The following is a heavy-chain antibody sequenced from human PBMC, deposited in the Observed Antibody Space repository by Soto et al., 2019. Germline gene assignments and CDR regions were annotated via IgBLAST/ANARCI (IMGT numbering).Heavy chain of an antibody. V-gene: IGHV3-30*18. Sequence: GGSLRLSCAASGFTFSSYGMHWVRQAPGKGLEWVAVISYDGSNKYYADSVKGRFTISRDNSKNTLYLQMNSLRAEDTAVYYCAKELVAPYYYDSSGYYWGQGTLVTVSS. D-gene: IGHD3-22*01. J-gene: IGHJ4*02. CDR1: GFTFSSYG. CDR3: AKELVAPYYYDSSGYY. CDR2: ISYDGSNK.